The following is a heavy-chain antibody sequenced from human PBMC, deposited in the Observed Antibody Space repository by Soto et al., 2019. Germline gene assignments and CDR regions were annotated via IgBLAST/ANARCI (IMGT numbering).Heavy chain of an antibody. J-gene: IGHJ6*02. V-gene: IGHV5-51*01. CDR1: GYSFTSYW. Sequence: PGESLKISCKGSGYSFTSYWIGWVRQMPGKGLEWMGIIYPGDSDTRYSPSFQGQVTISADKSISTAYLQWSSLRVEDTAVYYCARASHWSSGYYHYYYAMDVWGQGTTVTVSS. CDR2: IYPGDSDT. CDR3: ARASHWSSGYYHYYYAMDV. D-gene: IGHD3-22*01.